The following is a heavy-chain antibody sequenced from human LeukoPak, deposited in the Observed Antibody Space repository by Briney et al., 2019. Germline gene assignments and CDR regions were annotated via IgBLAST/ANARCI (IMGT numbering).Heavy chain of an antibody. Sequence: GGSLRLSCTVSGFTVSSNSMSWVRQAPGKGLEWVSFIYSAGSTHYSDSVKGRFTISIDNSKNTLYLQMNSLRAEDTAVYYCARRAGAYSHPYDYWGQGTPVTVSS. CDR1: GFTVSSNS. D-gene: IGHD4/OR15-4a*01. CDR3: ARRAGAYSHPYDY. J-gene: IGHJ4*02. V-gene: IGHV3-53*01. CDR2: IYSAGST.